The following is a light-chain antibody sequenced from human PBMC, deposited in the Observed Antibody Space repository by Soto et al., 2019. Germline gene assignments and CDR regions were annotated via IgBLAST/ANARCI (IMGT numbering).Light chain of an antibody. CDR2: DVS. Sequence: ALTQPASVSGSPGQSITISCTRTSSDVGGYNYVSWYQHHPGKAPKLIIYDVSNRPSGVSNRFSGSKSGNTASLTISGLQPEDEADYYCSSYTTSNTRQIVFGTGTKVTVL. V-gene: IGLV2-14*03. CDR3: SSYTTSNTRQIV. CDR1: SSDVGGYNY. J-gene: IGLJ1*01.